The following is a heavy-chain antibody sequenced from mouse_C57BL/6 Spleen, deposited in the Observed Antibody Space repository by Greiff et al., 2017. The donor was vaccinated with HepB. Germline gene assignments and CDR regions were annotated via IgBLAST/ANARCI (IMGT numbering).Heavy chain of an antibody. Sequence: EVKLVESGPGLVKPSQSLSLTCSVTGYSITSGYYWNWIRQFPGNKLEWMGYISYDGSNNYNPSLKNRISITRDTSKNQFFLKLNSVTTEDTATYYCARDLDYDLDYWGQGTTLTVSS. CDR3: ARDLDYDLDY. CDR1: GYSITSGYY. J-gene: IGHJ2*01. D-gene: IGHD2-4*01. V-gene: IGHV3-6*01. CDR2: ISYDGSN.